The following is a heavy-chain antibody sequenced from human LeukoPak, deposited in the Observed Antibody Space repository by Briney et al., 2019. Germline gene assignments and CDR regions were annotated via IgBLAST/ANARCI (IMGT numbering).Heavy chain of an antibody. J-gene: IGHJ4*02. D-gene: IGHD6-19*01. CDR3: ARVPGSSGWNCYFDY. Sequence: GGSLRLSCAASGVTFSSYEMNWVRQAPGKGLEWVSYISSGGNTVHYADSVKGRFTISRDNTKNSLFLQMNSLRAEDTAVYYCARVPGSSGWNCYFDYWGQGTLVTVSS. CDR2: ISSGGNTV. CDR1: GVTFSSYE. V-gene: IGHV3-48*03.